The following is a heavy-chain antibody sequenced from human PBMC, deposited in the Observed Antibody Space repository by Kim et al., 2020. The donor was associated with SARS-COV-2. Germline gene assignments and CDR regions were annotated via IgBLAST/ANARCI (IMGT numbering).Heavy chain of an antibody. D-gene: IGHD6-13*01. CDR1: GFTFSTNA. CDR2: ISGSGDIT. J-gene: IGHJ4*01. Sequence: GGSLRLSCGASGFTFSTNAMTWVRQAPGKGLEWVSSISGSGDITHYADSVKGRFTISRDNSKNTLYLQMSSLRAADTAVYYCAKDSETSGSWFDFHYWG. CDR3: AKDSETSGSWFDFHY. V-gene: IGHV3-23*01.